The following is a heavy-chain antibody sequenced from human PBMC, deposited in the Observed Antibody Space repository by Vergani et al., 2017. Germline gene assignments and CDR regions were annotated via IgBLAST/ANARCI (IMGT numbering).Heavy chain of an antibody. D-gene: IGHD6-19*01. CDR1: GGTFSSYA. CDR2: IIPIFGTA. V-gene: IGHV1-69*01. J-gene: IGHJ6*02. CDR3: ARGVAGTARGYYYGMDV. Sequence: QVQLVQSGAEVKKPGSSVKVSCKASGGTFSSYAISWVRQAPGQGLEWMGGIIPIFGTANYAQKFQGRVTITAEESTSTAYMGLSSLRSEDTAVYYCARGVAGTARGYYYGMDVWGQGTTVTVSS.